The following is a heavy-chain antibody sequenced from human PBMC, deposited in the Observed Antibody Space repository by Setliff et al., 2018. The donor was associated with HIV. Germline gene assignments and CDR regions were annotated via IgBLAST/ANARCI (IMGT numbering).Heavy chain of an antibody. CDR1: GGSFSGYY. D-gene: IGHD1-7*01. CDR3: ARDRFTWNYGKNYMDV. Sequence: SETLSLTCAVYGGSFSGYYWSCIRQPPGKGLEWIGEIDHSGNTNYNPSLKSRVTISVDTSKNHFSLKLSAVTAADTAVYYCARDRFTWNYGKNYMDVWGTGTTVTVSS. CDR2: IDHSGNT. J-gene: IGHJ6*03. V-gene: IGHV4-34*01.